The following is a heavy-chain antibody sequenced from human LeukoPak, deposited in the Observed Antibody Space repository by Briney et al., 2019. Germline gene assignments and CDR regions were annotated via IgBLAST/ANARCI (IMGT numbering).Heavy chain of an antibody. J-gene: IGHJ4*02. Sequence: SGPTLVKPTQTLTLTCSFSGFSLTTRPLGLGWIRQPPGKALEWLAVIYWDDDKRYNPSLRTRLTVTTATSKNQVLLIMTNMDPVDTATYYCAHRRSGYDWNHGDFDYWGQGTLVTVSS. CDR2: IYWDDDK. V-gene: IGHV2-5*02. D-gene: IGHD3-22*01. CDR1: GFSLTTRPLG. CDR3: AHRRSGYDWNHGDFDY.